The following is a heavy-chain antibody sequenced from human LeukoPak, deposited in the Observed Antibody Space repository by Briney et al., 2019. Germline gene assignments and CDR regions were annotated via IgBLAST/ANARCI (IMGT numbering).Heavy chain of an antibody. CDR1: GFTFSSYG. CDR3: AKDLEDIVVVVAATLTNYYYYGMDV. J-gene: IGHJ6*04. CDR2: ISYDGSNK. Sequence: GRSLRLSCAASGFTFSSYGMHWVRQAPGKGLEWVAVISYDGSNKYYADSVKVRFTISRDNSKNTLYLQMNSLRAEDTAVYYCAKDLEDIVVVVAATLTNYYYYGMDVWGKGTTVTVSS. D-gene: IGHD2-15*01. V-gene: IGHV3-30*18.